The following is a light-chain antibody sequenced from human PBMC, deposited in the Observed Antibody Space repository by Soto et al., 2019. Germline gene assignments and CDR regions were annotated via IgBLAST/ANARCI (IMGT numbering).Light chain of an antibody. Sequence: QSVLTQPRSVSGSPGQSVTISCTGTSSDVGGYNYVSWYQQHPGKAPKLMIYDVSKRPSGVPDRFSGSKSGNTGSLTISGLQAEDEADYYCCSYAGSYTLVVFGGGTKLTVL. V-gene: IGLV2-11*01. J-gene: IGLJ2*01. CDR1: SSDVGGYNY. CDR3: CSYAGSYTLVV. CDR2: DVS.